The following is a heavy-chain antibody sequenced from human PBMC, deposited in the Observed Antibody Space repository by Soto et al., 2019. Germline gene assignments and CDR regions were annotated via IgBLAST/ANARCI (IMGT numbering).Heavy chain of an antibody. CDR2: ISAYNGNT. V-gene: IGHV1-18*01. CDR3: ARDPVGSRELPKPGYYYYGMDV. Sequence: QVQLVQSGAEVKKPGASVKVSCKASGYTFTSYGISWVRQAPGQGLEWMGWISAYNGNTNYAQKLQGRVTMTTDTSTSTAYMELRSLRSDDTAVYYCARDPVGSRELPKPGYYYYGMDVWGQGTTVTVSS. D-gene: IGHD1-26*01. CDR1: GYTFTSYG. J-gene: IGHJ6*02.